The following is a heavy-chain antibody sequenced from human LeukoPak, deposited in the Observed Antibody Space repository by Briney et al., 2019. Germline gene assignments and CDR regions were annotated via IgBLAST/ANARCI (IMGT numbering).Heavy chain of an antibody. J-gene: IGHJ5*02. V-gene: IGHV1-18*01. D-gene: IGHD3-16*01. CDR1: GYTFSSYG. CDR3: ARAGGVSFVARWFYP. CDR2: ISAYNGNT. Sequence: GASVKVSCKASGYTFSSYGISWVRQAPGQGLEWMGWISAYNGNTNYRQKLQGRVTMTTDTSTGIAYMELKSLRSDDTAVYYCARAGGVSFVARWFYPWGQGSLVTVSS.